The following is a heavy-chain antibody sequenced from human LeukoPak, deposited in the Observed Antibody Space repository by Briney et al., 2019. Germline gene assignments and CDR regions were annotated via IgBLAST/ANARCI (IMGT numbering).Heavy chain of an antibody. CDR3: AREGVAGTGLDY. Sequence: ASVKVSCKESGYTFSIYNMHWVRQAPGQWLEWMGIINPSGGTSYAQKLQGRITMTRDTSTSTVYMELSSLRSEDTAVYYCAREGVAGTGLDYWGQGTLVTVSS. J-gene: IGHJ4*02. CDR2: INPSGGT. CDR1: GYTFSIYN. D-gene: IGHD6-13*01. V-gene: IGHV1-46*01.